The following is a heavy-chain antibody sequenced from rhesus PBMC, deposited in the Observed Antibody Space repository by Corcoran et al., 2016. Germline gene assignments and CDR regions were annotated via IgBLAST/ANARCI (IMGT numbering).Heavy chain of an antibody. J-gene: IGHJ6*01. CDR1: GYSISSGYG. V-gene: IGHV4-127*01. Sequence: QVQLQESGPGLVKPSETLSLTCAVSGYSISSGYGWSWIRQPPGKGLGWIGYISYSGSSYYTPSFKSRVTISIDTSKNQFSLKLSSVTAADTAVYYCAREGGGLDSWGQGVVVTVSS. CDR3: AREGGGLDS. CDR2: ISYSGSS.